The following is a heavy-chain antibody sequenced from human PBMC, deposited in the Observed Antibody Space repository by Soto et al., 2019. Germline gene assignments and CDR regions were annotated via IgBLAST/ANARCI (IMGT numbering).Heavy chain of an antibody. Sequence: PVGSLRLSCAASGFTFSSYGVHWVRQAPGKGLEWVAVIWYDGSNKYYADSVKGRFTISRDNSKNTLYLQMNSLRAEDTAVYYCARARSQRWLVPYFDYWGQGTLVTVSS. D-gene: IGHD6-19*01. V-gene: IGHV3-33*01. CDR2: IWYDGSNK. CDR3: ARARSQRWLVPYFDY. CDR1: GFTFSSYG. J-gene: IGHJ4*02.